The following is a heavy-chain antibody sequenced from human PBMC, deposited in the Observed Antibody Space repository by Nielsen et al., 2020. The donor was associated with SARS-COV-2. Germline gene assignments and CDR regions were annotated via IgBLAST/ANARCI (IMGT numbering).Heavy chain of an antibody. Sequence: GESRKISCASSGFTFSSYGMHWVRQAPGKGLEWVAVISYDGSNKYYADSVKGRFTISRDNSKNTLYLQMNSLRAEDTAVYYCAKSAPTHDWLFDYWGQGTLVTVSS. D-gene: IGHD3-9*01. CDR3: AKSAPTHDWLFDY. CDR1: GFTFSSYG. V-gene: IGHV3-30*18. CDR2: ISYDGSNK. J-gene: IGHJ4*02.